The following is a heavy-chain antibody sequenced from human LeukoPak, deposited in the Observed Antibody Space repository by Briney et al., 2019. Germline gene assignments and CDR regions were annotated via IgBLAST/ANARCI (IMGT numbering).Heavy chain of an antibody. CDR1: GFTFSSYA. CDR2: ISGTVGST. CDR3: AKDRGSIAVAGIDY. Sequence: GGSLRLSCAASGFTFSSYAMSWVRQAPGKGLEWVSAISGTVGSTYYADSVKGRFTISRDNSKNTLYLQMNSLRAEDTAVYYCAKDRGSIAVAGIDYWGQGTLVTVSS. J-gene: IGHJ4*02. V-gene: IGHV3-23*01. D-gene: IGHD6-19*01.